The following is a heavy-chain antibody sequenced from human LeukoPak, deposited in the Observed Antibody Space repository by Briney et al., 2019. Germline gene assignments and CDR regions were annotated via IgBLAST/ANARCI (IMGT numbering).Heavy chain of an antibody. V-gene: IGHV3-23*01. J-gene: IGHJ6*02. CDR2: ISGSGGST. CDR1: GFTFSSYA. CDR3: AKDSWGLDCSSTSCPLYYYYYGMDV. Sequence: PGGSLRLSCAASGFTFSSYAMSWVRQAPGKGLEWVSAISGSGGSTYYADSVKGRFTISRDNSKNTLYLQMNSLRAEDTAVYYCAKDSWGLDCSSTSCPLYYYYYGMDVWGQGTTVTVSS. D-gene: IGHD2-2*01.